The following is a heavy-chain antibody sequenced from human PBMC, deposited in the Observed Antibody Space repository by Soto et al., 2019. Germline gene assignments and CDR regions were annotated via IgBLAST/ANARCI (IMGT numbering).Heavy chain of an antibody. CDR1: GYTFTSYD. D-gene: IGHD5-12*01. J-gene: IGHJ6*02. Sequence: GASVKVSCKASGYTFTSYDINWVRQATGQGLEWMGWMNPNSGNTGYAQKFQGRVTMTRNTSISTAYTELSSLRSEDTAVYYCARGRGWLYYYYGMDVWGQGTTVTVSS. CDR3: ARGRGWLYYYYGMDV. V-gene: IGHV1-8*01. CDR2: MNPNSGNT.